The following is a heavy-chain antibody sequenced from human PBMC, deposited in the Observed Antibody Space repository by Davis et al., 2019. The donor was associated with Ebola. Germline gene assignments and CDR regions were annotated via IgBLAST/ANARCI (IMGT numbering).Heavy chain of an antibody. CDR3: AGRRSSVQGRYYGMDV. V-gene: IGHV3-23*01. CDR1: GFTFSSYA. Sequence: PGGPLRPSCPPSGFTFSSYAMSWVRQAPGKGLEWVSAISGSGGSTYYADSVKGRFTISRDNSKNTLYLQMNSLRAEDTAVYYCAGRRSSVQGRYYGMDVWGQGTTVTVSS. D-gene: IGHD6-6*01. CDR2: ISGSGGST. J-gene: IGHJ6*02.